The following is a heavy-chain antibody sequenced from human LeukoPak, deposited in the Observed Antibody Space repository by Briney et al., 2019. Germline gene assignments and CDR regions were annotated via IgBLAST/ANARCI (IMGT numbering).Heavy chain of an antibody. CDR3: ASYLVVAATRAGGGAFDI. J-gene: IGHJ3*02. CDR1: SGSISNSNYY. Sequence: SETLSLTCTVSSGSISNSNYYWGWLRQPPGKGLEWIGNIFYSGSTYYSPSVKSRVTISLDTSRNQFSLKLNSVTAADTAVYYCASYLVVAATRAGGGAFDIWGQGTMVTVSS. CDR2: IFYSGST. V-gene: IGHV4-39*07. D-gene: IGHD2-15*01.